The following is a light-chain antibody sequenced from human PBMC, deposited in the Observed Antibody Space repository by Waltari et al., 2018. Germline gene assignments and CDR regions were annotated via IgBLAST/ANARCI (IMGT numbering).Light chain of an antibody. V-gene: IGKV4-1*01. J-gene: IGKJ1*01. CDR3: QQYYSSPRT. CDR2: WAS. CDR1: QSVLYNSNNKNY. Sequence: DIVMTQSPDSLAVSLGERATINCKSSQSVLYNSNNKNYLAWYQQKPGQPPKLLIYWASTRQSGVPDRFSGGGSGTDSTLTICSLQAEDVAVYYCQQYYSSPRTFGQGTKVEIK.